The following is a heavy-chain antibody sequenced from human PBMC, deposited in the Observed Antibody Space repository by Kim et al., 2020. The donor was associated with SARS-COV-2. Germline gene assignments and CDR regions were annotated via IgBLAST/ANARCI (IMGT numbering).Heavy chain of an antibody. CDR3: ARDLWVDIVATGAYGMDV. V-gene: IGHV1-18*01. D-gene: IGHD5-12*01. CDR1: GYTFTSYG. J-gene: IGHJ6*02. Sequence: ASVKVSCKASGYTFTSYGISWVRQAPGQGLEWMGWISAYNGNTNYAQKLQGRVTMTTDTSTSTAYMELRSLRSDDTAVYYCARDLWVDIVATGAYGMDVWGQGTTVTVSS. CDR2: ISAYNGNT.